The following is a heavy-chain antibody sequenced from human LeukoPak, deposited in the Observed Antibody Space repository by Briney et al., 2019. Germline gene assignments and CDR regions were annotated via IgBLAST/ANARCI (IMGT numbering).Heavy chain of an antibody. Sequence: ASVTVSCTASGYTFTSSGVSWVRQAPGQGLEWMGWISAYNGDINYAQKFQGRVTMTTDTSTSTAYMELRSLRSDDTAIYYCARVGRDYGGNRFSDYWGQGTLVTVSS. V-gene: IGHV1-18*01. CDR3: ARVGRDYGGNRFSDY. CDR1: GYTFTSSG. J-gene: IGHJ4*02. CDR2: ISAYNGDI. D-gene: IGHD4-23*01.